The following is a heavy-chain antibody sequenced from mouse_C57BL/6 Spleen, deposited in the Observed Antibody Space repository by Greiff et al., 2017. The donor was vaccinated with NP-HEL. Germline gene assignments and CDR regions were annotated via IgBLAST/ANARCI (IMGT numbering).Heavy chain of an antibody. CDR1: GYTFTSYW. CDR2: IYPGSGST. J-gene: IGHJ1*03. CDR3: ARWFDGGSYFDV. V-gene: IGHV1-55*01. Sequence: QVQLKQPGAELVKPGASVKMSCKASGYTFTSYWITWVKQRPGQGLEWIGDIYPGSGSTNYNEKFKSKATLTVDTSSSTAYMQLSSLTSEDSAVYYCARWFDGGSYFDVWGTGTTVTVSS. D-gene: IGHD2-2*01.